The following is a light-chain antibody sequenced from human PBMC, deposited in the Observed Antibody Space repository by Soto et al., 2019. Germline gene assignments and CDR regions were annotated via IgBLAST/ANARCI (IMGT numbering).Light chain of an antibody. J-gene: IGKJ5*01. Sequence: EFVLTQSPGTLSLSPGERATLYCRASQTVSSSYVAWYQHRPGLAPRLLIHDASSRATGIPDRFSGTKSGTDFTLTIRRLEPEDAAVYFCQQYGSSPITFGQGTRLEIK. V-gene: IGKV3D-20*01. CDR3: QQYGSSPIT. CDR1: QTVSSSY. CDR2: DAS.